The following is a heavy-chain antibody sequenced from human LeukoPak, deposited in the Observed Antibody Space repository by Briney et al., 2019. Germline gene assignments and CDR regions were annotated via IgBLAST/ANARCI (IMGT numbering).Heavy chain of an antibody. V-gene: IGHV3-21*01. D-gene: IGHD6-19*01. J-gene: IGHJ3*02. CDR2: ISSSSSYI. Sequence: PGGSLRLSCAASGFTFSSYSMNWVRQAPGKGLEWVSSISSSSSYIYYADSVKGRFTISRDNAKNSLYLQMNSLRAEDTAVYYCARASFPGIAVAGTQGYAFDIWGQGTMVTVSS. CDR1: GFTFSSYS. CDR3: ARASFPGIAVAGTQGYAFDI.